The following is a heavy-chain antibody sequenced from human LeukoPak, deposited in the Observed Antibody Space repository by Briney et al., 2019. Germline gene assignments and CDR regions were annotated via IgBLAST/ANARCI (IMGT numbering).Heavy chain of an antibody. CDR1: GFTFHKYA. J-gene: IGHJ6*03. CDR2: ISCGGD. Sequence: GGSLRLSCAASGFTFHKYAMSWVRQAPGKGLDWVASISCGGDPFGDPVKGHLTISRDNSNNTLYLQMTSLTVEDTAVYYCARGRSIFGVGLDFQYNMDVWGKGTMVTVSS. CDR3: ARGRSIFGVGLDFQYNMDV. V-gene: IGHV3-23*01. D-gene: IGHD3-3*01.